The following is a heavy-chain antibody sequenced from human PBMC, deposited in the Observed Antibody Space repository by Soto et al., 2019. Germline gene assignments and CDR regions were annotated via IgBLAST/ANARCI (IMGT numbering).Heavy chain of an antibody. CDR1: GGSVSSGSYY. V-gene: IGHV4-61*01. Sequence: SETLSLTCTVSGGSVSSGSYYWSWIRQPPGKGLEWIGYIYYSGSTNYNPSLKSRVTISVDTSKNQFSLKLSSVTAADTAVYYCARDFVDFSDFWSGYYPPDPPYNWFDPWGQGTLVTVSS. D-gene: IGHD3-3*01. CDR2: IYYSGST. J-gene: IGHJ5*02. CDR3: ARDFVDFSDFWSGYYPPDPPYNWFDP.